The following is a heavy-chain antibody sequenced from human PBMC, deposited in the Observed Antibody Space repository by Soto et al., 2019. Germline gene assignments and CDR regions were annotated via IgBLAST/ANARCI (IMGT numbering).Heavy chain of an antibody. V-gene: IGHV4-34*01. Sequence: SETLSLTCAVYGGSFSGYYWSWIRQPPGKELEWIGEINHSGSTNYNPSLKSRVTISVDTSKNQFSLKLSSATAADTAVYYCASVPNRSGPTYWGQGTLVTVSS. CDR3: ASVPNRSGPTY. CDR2: INHSGST. J-gene: IGHJ4*02. D-gene: IGHD3-10*01. CDR1: GGSFSGYY.